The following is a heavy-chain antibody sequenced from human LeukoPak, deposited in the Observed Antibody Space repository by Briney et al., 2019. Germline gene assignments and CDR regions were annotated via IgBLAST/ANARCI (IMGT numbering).Heavy chain of an antibody. D-gene: IGHD3-22*01. Sequence: SETLSLTCTVSGDSINSLDLWSWVRQPPGKGLEWIGEMYLSGTTHSNPSVKSRVTISIDKSKNQFFLNLSSVTAADTAVYYCASLVGRYSSGLYYYYFDYWGQGTLVTVSS. CDR3: ASLVGRYSSGLYYYYFDY. V-gene: IGHV4-4*02. CDR1: GDSINSLDL. J-gene: IGHJ4*02. CDR2: MYLSGTT.